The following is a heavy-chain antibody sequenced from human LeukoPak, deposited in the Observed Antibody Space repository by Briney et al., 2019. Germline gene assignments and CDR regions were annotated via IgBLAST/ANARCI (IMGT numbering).Heavy chain of an antibody. CDR2: IHPTVGDT. V-gene: IGHV1-46*01. CDR1: GYTFTSYY. Sequence: GASVKVSCKASGYTFTSYYLHWVRQAPGKGLEWMGIIHPTVGDTTYAQKFQGRVTMTRDMSTGTVYMDLSSLRSEDTAVYYCARYGFSSVWQGGWHAFDIWGQGTTVTVSS. J-gene: IGHJ3*02. D-gene: IGHD6-25*01. CDR3: ARYGFSSVWQGGWHAFDI.